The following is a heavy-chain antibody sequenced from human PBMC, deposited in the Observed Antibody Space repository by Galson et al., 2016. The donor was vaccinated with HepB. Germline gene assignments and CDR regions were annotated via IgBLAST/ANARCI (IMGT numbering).Heavy chain of an antibody. J-gene: IGHJ4*02. CDR3: ARESGDFDGGYIYLDY. V-gene: IGHV3-20*04. CDR1: GFTFLNHG. Sequence: SLRLSCAASGFTFLNHGFNWVRQAPGKGLEWVSSINRNGGSTAYADSVKGRFTISRDNAKNSLYLQMNRLRADDTALYFCARESGDFDGGYIYLDYWGQGTLVTASS. CDR2: INRNGGST. D-gene: IGHD2-21*02.